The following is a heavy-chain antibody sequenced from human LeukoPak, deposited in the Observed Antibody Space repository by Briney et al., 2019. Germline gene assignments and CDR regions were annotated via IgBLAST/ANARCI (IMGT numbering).Heavy chain of an antibody. V-gene: IGHV3-30*04. Sequence: GGSLRLSCAASGFTFSSYTMHWVRQAPGKGLEWGAVITYDGSNKYYADSVKGRFTISRDNSKNTLYLQMNSLRADDTAVYYCAKGGGYEAQYYYYYLDVWGKGTTVTISS. CDR1: GFTFSSYT. J-gene: IGHJ6*03. CDR3: AKGGGYEAQYYYYYLDV. CDR2: ITYDGSNK. D-gene: IGHD5-12*01.